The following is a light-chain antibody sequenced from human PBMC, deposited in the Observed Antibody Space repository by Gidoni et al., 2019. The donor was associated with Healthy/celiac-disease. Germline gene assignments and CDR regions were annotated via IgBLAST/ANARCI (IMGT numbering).Light chain of an antibody. V-gene: IGKV1-39*01. CDR1: QSISSY. CDR3: QQSYSTPPCT. Sequence: DIQMTQSPSSLSASVGDRVTITCQASQSISSYLNWYQQKPGKAPKLLIYAASSLQSGVPSRFSGSGSGTEFTLNISSLQPEDFATYYCQQSYSTPPCTFGQGTKLEIK. CDR2: AAS. J-gene: IGKJ2*02.